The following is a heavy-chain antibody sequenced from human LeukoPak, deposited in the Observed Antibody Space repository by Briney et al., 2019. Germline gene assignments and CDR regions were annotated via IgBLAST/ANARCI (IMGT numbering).Heavy chain of an antibody. CDR2: ISGSGDNSGSGDNT. V-gene: IGHV3-23*01. J-gene: IGHJ4*02. CDR3: AKVPRAAAAAPWNY. CDR1: GFTFSNYG. D-gene: IGHD6-13*01. Sequence: PGGSLRLSCAASGFTFSNYGMSWVRQAPGKGLECVSRISGSGDNSGSGDNTYYADSVKGRFTISRGDSKNTLYLQMNSLRAEDTAVYYCAKVPRAAAAAPWNYWGQGTLVTVSS.